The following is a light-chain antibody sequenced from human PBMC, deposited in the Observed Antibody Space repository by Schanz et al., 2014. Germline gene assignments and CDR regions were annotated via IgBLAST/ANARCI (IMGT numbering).Light chain of an antibody. CDR2: DND. CDR1: SSNIGKYY. J-gene: IGLJ2*01. Sequence: QSVLTQPPSFSAAPGQKVTISCSGSSSNIGKYYVSWYQQFPGTVPKLLIYDNDKRPSGIADRFSGSKSGASATLVITGLKTGDEANYFCGTWDGSLGEVVFGGGTKLTVL. CDR3: GTWDGSLGEVV. V-gene: IGLV1-51*01.